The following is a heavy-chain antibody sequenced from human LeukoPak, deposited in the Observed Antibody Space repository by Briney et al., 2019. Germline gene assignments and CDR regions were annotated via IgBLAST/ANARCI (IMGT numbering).Heavy chain of an antibody. Sequence: GGSLRLSCVASGFTFSSYAMSWVRQAPGKGLQWVSVISGSGGSTYYADSVKGRFTISRDNAKNSLYLQMNSLRAEDTAVYYCARADDYLSYFDYWGQGTLVTVSS. V-gene: IGHV3-23*01. D-gene: IGHD4-11*01. CDR3: ARADDYLSYFDY. J-gene: IGHJ4*02. CDR1: GFTFSSYA. CDR2: ISGSGGST.